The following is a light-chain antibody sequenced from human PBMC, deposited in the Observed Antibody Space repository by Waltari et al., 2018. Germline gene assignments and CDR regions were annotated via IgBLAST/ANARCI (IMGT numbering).Light chain of an antibody. CDR1: SSNVGSYNL. Sequence: QSALTQPASVSGSPGQSITISCTGASSNVGSYNLVAWYQQHPGEAPKLLIYDVTGRPSGVSKRFSVSKSGNTASLTISGLRAEDEADYFCSSYVGSNTVIFGGGTKLTVL. J-gene: IGLJ2*01. CDR3: SSYVGSNTVI. CDR2: DVT. V-gene: IGLV2-23*02.